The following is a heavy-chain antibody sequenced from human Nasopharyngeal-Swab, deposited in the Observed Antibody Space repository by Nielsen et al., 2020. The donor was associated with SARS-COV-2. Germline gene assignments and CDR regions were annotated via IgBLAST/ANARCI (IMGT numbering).Heavy chain of an antibody. D-gene: IGHD5/OR15-5a*01. J-gene: IGHJ6*02. CDR1: GFTFSSYD. Sequence: GGSLRLSCAASGFTFSSYDMHWVRQATGKGLEWVSAIGTAGDTYYPGSVKGRFTISRDNAKSSLFLQMNSLRAEDTAVYYCARGVRRVSTITPYYGMDVWGQGTTVTVSS. V-gene: IGHV3-13*01. CDR2: IGTAGDT. CDR3: ARGVRRVSTITPYYGMDV.